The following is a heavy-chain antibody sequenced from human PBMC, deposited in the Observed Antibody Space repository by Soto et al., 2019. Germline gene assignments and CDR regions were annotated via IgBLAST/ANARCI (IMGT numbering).Heavy chain of an antibody. Sequence: KTSETLSLTCAVSGGSISSSNWWSWARQPPGKGLEWIGEIYHSGSTNYNPSLKSRVTISVDKSKNQFSLKLSSVTAADTAVYYCARDPWYQLLDSLREYYYYGMDVWGQGTTVTVSS. CDR1: GGSISSSNW. V-gene: IGHV4-4*02. CDR3: ARDPWYQLLDSLREYYYYGMDV. J-gene: IGHJ6*02. CDR2: IYHSGST. D-gene: IGHD2-2*01.